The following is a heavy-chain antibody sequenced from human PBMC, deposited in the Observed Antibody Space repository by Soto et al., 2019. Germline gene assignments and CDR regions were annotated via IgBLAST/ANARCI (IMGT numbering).Heavy chain of an antibody. D-gene: IGHD3-9*01. CDR3: STMIVLTGYYVI. CDR1: GFTFSNAW. Sequence: EVQLVESGGGLVKPGGSLRLSCAASGFTFSNAWMSWVRQAPGKGLEWVGRIKSKSDGGTTDYAAPVRGRFTISRDDSKNTLYLQVNGLKTGDTAVYYCSTMIVLTGYYVIGGQGTLVTVS. CDR2: IKSKSDGGTT. V-gene: IGHV3-15*01. J-gene: IGHJ4*02.